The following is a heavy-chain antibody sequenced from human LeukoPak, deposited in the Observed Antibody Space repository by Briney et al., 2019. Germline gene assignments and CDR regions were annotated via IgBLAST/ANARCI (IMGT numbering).Heavy chain of an antibody. CDR2: IKKDGSEK. J-gene: IGHJ3*02. V-gene: IGHV3-7*01. CDR1: GFTFSSYW. D-gene: IGHD2-15*01. Sequence: GGSLRLSCAASGFTFSSYWMSWVRQAPGKGPEWVANIKKDGSEKYYVDSVKGRFTISRDNAKNSLYLQMNSLRAEDTAVYYCARDVVVVDATSAFDIWGQGTMVTVSS. CDR3: ARDVVVVDATSAFDI.